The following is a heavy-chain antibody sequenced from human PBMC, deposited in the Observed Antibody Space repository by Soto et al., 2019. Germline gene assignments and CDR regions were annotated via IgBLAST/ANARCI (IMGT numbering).Heavy chain of an antibody. CDR2: ISYDGSNK. V-gene: IGHV3-30-3*01. Sequence: QVQLVESGRGVVQPGRSLRLSCAAAGFTFSSYAMHWVRQAPGKGLEWVAVISYDGSNKYYADSVKGRFTISRDNSKNTLYLQMNSLRAEDTAVYYCARTDPDIVATTFDYWGQGTLVTVSS. D-gene: IGHD5-12*01. CDR1: GFTFSSYA. CDR3: ARTDPDIVATTFDY. J-gene: IGHJ4*02.